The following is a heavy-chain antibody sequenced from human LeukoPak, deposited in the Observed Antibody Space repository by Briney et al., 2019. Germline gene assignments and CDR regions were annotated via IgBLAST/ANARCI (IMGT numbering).Heavy chain of an antibody. D-gene: IGHD1-1*01. J-gene: IGHJ4*02. Sequence: GGSLRLSCAASGFTFSTYAMSWVRQAPGKGLEWVSAISGGGGSTFYADSVKGRFTISRDNSKSTLYLQLNSLKTEDTALYYCAKDGTSGTWDNWGQGTLVTVSS. CDR3: AKDGTSGTWDN. CDR1: GFTFSTYA. CDR2: ISGGGGST. V-gene: IGHV3-23*01.